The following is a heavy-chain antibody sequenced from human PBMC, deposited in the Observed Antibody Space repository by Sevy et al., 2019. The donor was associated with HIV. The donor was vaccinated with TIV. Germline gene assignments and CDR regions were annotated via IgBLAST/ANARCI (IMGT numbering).Heavy chain of an antibody. Sequence: GGSLRLSCVGSGFTFSSYSFNWVRLAPGKGLEWVSLISQDGGTQFFAESVRGRFTISRDNSKNTLWLEMNSLRPEDTAVYFCARDALPFCGGDCYSHFFDPWGQGTLVTVSS. CDR3: ARDALPFCGGDCYSHFFDP. CDR2: ISQDGGTQ. D-gene: IGHD2-21*02. CDR1: GFTFSSYS. J-gene: IGHJ5*02. V-gene: IGHV3-30*04.